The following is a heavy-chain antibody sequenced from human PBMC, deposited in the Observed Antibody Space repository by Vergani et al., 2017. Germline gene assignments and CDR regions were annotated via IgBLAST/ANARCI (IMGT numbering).Heavy chain of an antibody. J-gene: IGHJ4*02. CDR1: GYTLTDYW. V-gene: IGHV1-69-2*01. Sequence: DVQLVQSGAEVKKPGTTVKISCKVSGYTLTDYWMHWVQQAPGKGLEWMGAVDPEDGETVYAEKFQARVTITADTSRDTVYLEVTSLKSDDTAVYYCAELYGDDGYSPFWGQGTLVTVSS. D-gene: IGHD5-18*01. CDR2: VDPEDGET. CDR3: AELYGDDGYSPF.